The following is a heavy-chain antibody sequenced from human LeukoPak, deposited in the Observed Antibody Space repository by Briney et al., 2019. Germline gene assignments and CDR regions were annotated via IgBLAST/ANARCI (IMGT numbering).Heavy chain of an antibody. CDR2: IYYSGST. V-gene: IGHV4-59*12. J-gene: IGHJ4*02. D-gene: IGHD1/OR15-1a*01. CDR3: ARGFEQEGDYFDY. CDR1: GGSISSYY. Sequence: SETLSLTCTVSGGSISSYYWSWIRQPPGKGLEWIGYIYYSGSTNYNPSLKSRVTISVDTSKNQFSLKLSSVTAADTAVYYCARGFEQEGDYFDYWGQGTLVTVSS.